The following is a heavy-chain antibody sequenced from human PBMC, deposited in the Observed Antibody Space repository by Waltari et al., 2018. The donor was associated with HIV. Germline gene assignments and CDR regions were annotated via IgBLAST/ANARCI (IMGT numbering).Heavy chain of an antibody. Sequence: QINLKESGPTLVKPTQTLTLTCTLPGFSVATSGLGEGCIRQPPGKALEWLALIYLNDDKRYSPSLGSRLTISKDTSKNQVVLTMTNMDPVDTATYCCAHRRAGYSSGWYTRGFDYWGQGTLVTVSS. J-gene: IGHJ4*02. D-gene: IGHD6-13*01. CDR1: GFSVATSGLG. V-gene: IGHV2-5*01. CDR2: IYLNDDK. CDR3: AHRRAGYSSGWYTRGFDY.